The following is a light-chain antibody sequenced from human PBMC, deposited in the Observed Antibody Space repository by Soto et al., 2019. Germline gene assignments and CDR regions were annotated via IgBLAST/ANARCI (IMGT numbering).Light chain of an antibody. V-gene: IGKV4-1*01. Sequence: DIVMTQSPDSLAVSLGERATINCKSSQSVLYSSDNNNYLAWYQQKPGQPPKVVIYWASTRESGVPDRFSGSGSETDFTLTISSLQAEDVAVYYCQQYFSTPLTFGGGTKVEIK. J-gene: IGKJ4*01. CDR3: QQYFSTPLT. CDR2: WAS. CDR1: QSVLYSSDNNNY.